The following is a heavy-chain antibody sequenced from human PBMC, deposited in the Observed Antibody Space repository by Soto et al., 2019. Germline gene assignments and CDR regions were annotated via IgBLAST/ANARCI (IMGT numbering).Heavy chain of an antibody. CDR1: GYTFTSYG. CDR3: ARDRELELPYYYGMDV. J-gene: IGHJ6*02. V-gene: IGHV1-18*01. CDR2: ISAYNGNT. Sequence: GASVKVSCKASGYTFTSYGISWVRQAPGQRIERMGWISAYNGNTNYAQKLQGRVTMTTDTSTSTAYMELRSLRSDDTALYYCARDRELELPYYYGMDVWGQGTTVTVSS. D-gene: IGHD1-7*01.